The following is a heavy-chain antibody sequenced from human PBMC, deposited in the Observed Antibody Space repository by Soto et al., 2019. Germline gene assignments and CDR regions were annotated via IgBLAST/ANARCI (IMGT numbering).Heavy chain of an antibody. V-gene: IGHV3-23*01. D-gene: IGHD1-26*01. CDR3: VKGHSDSYYYFDH. CDR2: IRGSGGDT. Sequence: EVQLLESGGGLVQPGGSLRLSCAASGFTCSFCAMNWVRQAPGKGLEWVSSIRGSGGDTYYADSVRGRFTISRDNSKNTLLLQTNILRVEYTAVDYCVKGHSDSYYYFDHSGQGSLATASS. CDR1: GFTCSFCA. J-gene: IGHJ4*02.